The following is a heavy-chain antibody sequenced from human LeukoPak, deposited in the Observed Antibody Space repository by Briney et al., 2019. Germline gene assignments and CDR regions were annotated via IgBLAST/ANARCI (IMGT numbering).Heavy chain of an antibody. Sequence: SQTLSLTCTVSGGSISSGSYYWSWIRQPAGKGLEWIGRIYTSGSTNYNPSLKSRVTISVDTSKNQFSLKLSSVTAADTAVYYCARDDYGDYSDWGQGTLVTVSS. CDR1: GGSISSGSYY. D-gene: IGHD4-17*01. CDR2: IYTSGST. CDR3: ARDDYGDYSD. V-gene: IGHV4-61*02. J-gene: IGHJ4*02.